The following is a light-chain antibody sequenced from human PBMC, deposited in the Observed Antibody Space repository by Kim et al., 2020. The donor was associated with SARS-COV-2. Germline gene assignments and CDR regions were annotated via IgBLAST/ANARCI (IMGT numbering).Light chain of an antibody. J-gene: IGLJ3*02. Sequence: QSALTQPRSVSGSPGQSVTISCTGTSSDVGAYNYVSWYQQHPGKAPKLMIYDASKRPSGVIDRFSGSKSGNTASLTISGLQSEDEADYYCCSYAGSYSVWVFGGGTQLTVL. CDR1: SSDVGAYNY. CDR2: DAS. CDR3: CSYAGSYSVWV. V-gene: IGLV2-11*01.